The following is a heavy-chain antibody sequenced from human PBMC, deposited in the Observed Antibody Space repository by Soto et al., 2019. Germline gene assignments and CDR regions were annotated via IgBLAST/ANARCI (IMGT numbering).Heavy chain of an antibody. CDR1: GYTFTGYY. V-gene: IGHV1-2*04. CDR3: ARERRGMDV. J-gene: IGHJ6*01. Sequence: QVQLVQSGAELKKPGASVKVSCKASGYTFTGYYMHWVRQAPGQGLEWMGWINPNSGGTNYAQKFKGWVTITRDTSISTDYMELSRLRPDDTAVYYCARERRGMDVWGQGTTVTVSS. CDR2: INPNSGGT.